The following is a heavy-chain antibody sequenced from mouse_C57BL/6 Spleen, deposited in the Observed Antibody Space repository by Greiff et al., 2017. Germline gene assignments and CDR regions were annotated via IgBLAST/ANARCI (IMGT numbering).Heavy chain of an antibody. CDR3: ALPHYAGKNFDY. D-gene: IGHD1-2*01. Sequence: QVQLQQPGAELVKPGASVKVSCKASGYTFTSYWMHWVKQRPGQGLEWIGRIHPSDSDTNYNQKFKGKATLTVDKSSSTAYIQLISLTSEDSAVYYCALPHYAGKNFDYWGQGTTLTVSA. J-gene: IGHJ2*01. CDR1: GYTFTSYW. V-gene: IGHV1-74*01. CDR2: IHPSDSDT.